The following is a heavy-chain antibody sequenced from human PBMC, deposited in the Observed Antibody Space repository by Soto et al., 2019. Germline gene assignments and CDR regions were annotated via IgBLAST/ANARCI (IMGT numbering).Heavy chain of an antibody. V-gene: IGHV4-59*01. J-gene: IGHJ4*02. CDR1: GDFISGYY. Sequence: SETLSLTCSVSGDFISGYYWSWIRQPPGKGLEWIGYIYYSGGTNHNPSLKSRVTISVDTSKNQFSLKLSSVTAADTAVYYCARWFYYDSSGYPDYWGQGTLVTVSS. CDR2: IYYSGGT. CDR3: ARWFYYDSSGYPDY. D-gene: IGHD3-22*01.